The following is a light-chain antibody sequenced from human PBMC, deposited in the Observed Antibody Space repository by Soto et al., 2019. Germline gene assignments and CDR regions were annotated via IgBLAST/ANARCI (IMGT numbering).Light chain of an antibody. V-gene: IGKV1-39*01. J-gene: IGKJ5*01. Sequence: DIQMTQSPASLSVSVGDRVTITCRASQSINNYLNWYLQRPGQAPKLLIRSASTLQRGVPSRFSGSGSRTEFTLTSADLQPDDVGTYYCQQSLTMPITFGHGTRMDIK. CDR3: QQSLTMPIT. CDR2: SAS. CDR1: QSINNY.